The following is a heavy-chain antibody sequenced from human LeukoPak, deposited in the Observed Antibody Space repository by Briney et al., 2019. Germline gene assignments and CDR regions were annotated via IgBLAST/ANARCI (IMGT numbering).Heavy chain of an antibody. CDR1: GYTFTSYD. CDR3: ARSVTAAANYYYMDV. Sequence: ASVKVSCKASGYTFTSYDINWVRQATGQGLEWMGWMNPNSGNTGYAQKFQGRVTTTRNTSISTAYMELSSLRSEDTAVYYCARSVTAAANYYYMDVWGKGTTVTVSS. J-gene: IGHJ6*03. D-gene: IGHD6-13*01. V-gene: IGHV1-8*01. CDR2: MNPNSGNT.